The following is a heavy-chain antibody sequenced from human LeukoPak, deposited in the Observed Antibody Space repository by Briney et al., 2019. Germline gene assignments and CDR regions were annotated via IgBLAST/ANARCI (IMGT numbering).Heavy chain of an antibody. Sequence: SETLSLTCTVSGGSISSYYWSWIRQPPGKGLEGIGYIYYSGSTNYNPSLKSRGTISVDTSKNQFSLKLSSVTATDTAVYYCARVGASGWPYYYYYYMDVWGKGTTVTVSS. V-gene: IGHV4-59*01. J-gene: IGHJ6*03. CDR3: ARVGASGWPYYYYYYMDV. D-gene: IGHD6-19*01. CDR1: GGSISSYY. CDR2: IYYSGST.